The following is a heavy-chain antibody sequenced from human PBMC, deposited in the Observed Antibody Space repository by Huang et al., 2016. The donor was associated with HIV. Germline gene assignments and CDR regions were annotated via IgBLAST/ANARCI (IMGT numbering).Heavy chain of an antibody. J-gene: IGHJ4*02. V-gene: IGHV3-33*04. CDR3: ARGDYYDSSGYHPGYFDY. Sequence: VQLIVSAGGVVQPGKSLRLSCPTSGFILSNYGMHWVRQAPGKGIKWVAFIRNSGMKKKYADCVRGRFTVGRNNGNNTLFLQMRSLGVDDTAVYYCARGDYYDSSGYHPGYFDYWGQGILVTVSS. CDR1: GFILSNYG. D-gene: IGHD3-22*01. CDR2: IRNSGMKK.